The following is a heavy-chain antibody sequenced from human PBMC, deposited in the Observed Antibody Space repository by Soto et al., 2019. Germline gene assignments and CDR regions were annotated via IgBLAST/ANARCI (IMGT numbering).Heavy chain of an antibody. D-gene: IGHD1-26*01. V-gene: IGHV3-9*01. J-gene: IGHJ6*02. CDR2: ISWNSGSI. CDR1: GFTFDDYA. Sequence: PGGSLRLSCAASGFTFDDYAMHWVRQAPGKGLEWVSGISWNSGSIGYADSVKGRFTISRDNAKNSLYLQMNSLRAEDTALYYCARGGELPPFLYYYYYGMDVWGQGTTVTVSS. CDR3: ARGGELPPFLYYYYYGMDV.